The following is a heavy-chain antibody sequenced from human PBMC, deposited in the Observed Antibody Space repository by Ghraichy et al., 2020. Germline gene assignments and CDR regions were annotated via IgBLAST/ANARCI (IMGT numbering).Heavy chain of an antibody. J-gene: IGHJ4*02. Sequence: GGSLRLSCAGSGFTFSSYGMNWVRQAPGKGLEWVANIKQVGRDIFYVDSVKGRFTISRDNAKSSVYLQMESLRVEDTAVYFCARELGYCSGDSCQTDFDYWGQGTLVTVSS. CDR1: GFTFSSYG. D-gene: IGHD2-15*01. CDR3: ARELGYCSGDSCQTDFDY. V-gene: IGHV3-7*03. CDR2: IKQVGRDI.